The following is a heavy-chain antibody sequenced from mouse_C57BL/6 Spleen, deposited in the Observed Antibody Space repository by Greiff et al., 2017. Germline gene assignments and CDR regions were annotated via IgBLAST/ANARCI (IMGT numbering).Heavy chain of an antibody. Sequence: VQLQQSGAELVKPGASVKMSCKASGYTFTTYPIEWMKQNHGKSLEWIGNFHPYNDDTKYNEKFKGKATLTVEKSSSTVYLALSRVTSDDSAVYDAARRENDSPTFAYWGQGTLVTVSA. CDR1: GYTFTTYP. D-gene: IGHD3-2*01. V-gene: IGHV1-47*01. CDR2: FHPYNDDT. J-gene: IGHJ3*01. CDR3: ARRENDSPTFAY.